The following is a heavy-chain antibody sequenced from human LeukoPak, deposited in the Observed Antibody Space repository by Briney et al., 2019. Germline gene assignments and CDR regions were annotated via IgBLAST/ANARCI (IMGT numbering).Heavy chain of an antibody. Sequence: GGSLRLSCAASGFTFSTYGMHWVRQAPGKGLEWVAVISDDGNDKYYANSVKGRFTISRDNSKNTLCLQMDSLTAADTAIYYCARDPRGIAVAGTLDYWGQGTQVTVSS. CDR1: GFTFSTYG. J-gene: IGHJ4*02. CDR2: ISDDGNDK. V-gene: IGHV3-30*03. CDR3: ARDPRGIAVAGTLDY. D-gene: IGHD6-19*01.